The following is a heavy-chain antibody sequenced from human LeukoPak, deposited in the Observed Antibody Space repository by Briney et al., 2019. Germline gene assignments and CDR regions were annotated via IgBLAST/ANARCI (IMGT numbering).Heavy chain of an antibody. CDR1: GYTFTSYY. D-gene: IGHD6-6*01. Sequence: GASVKVSCKASGYTFTSYYMHWVRQAPGQGLEWMGIINPSGGSTSYAQKFQGRVTMTRDTSTSTVYMELSSLRSEDTAVYYCATAGLRYSSSSGGGHYWGQGTLVTVSS. V-gene: IGHV1-46*01. CDR3: ATAGLRYSSSSGGGHY. J-gene: IGHJ4*02. CDR2: INPSGGST.